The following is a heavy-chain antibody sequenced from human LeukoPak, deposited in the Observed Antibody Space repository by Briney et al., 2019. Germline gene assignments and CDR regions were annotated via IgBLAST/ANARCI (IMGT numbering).Heavy chain of an antibody. Sequence: GGSLRLSCAVSGFTFSSYWMNWVRQAPGKGLAWVASIRQDGGEKSYVDSVKGRFTISRDNTKNSLYLQINSLRAEDTAVYYCARDGTAPGLYFDLWGQGTLVTVSS. J-gene: IGHJ4*01. CDR3: ARDGTAPGLYFDL. D-gene: IGHD6-13*01. CDR2: IRQDGGEK. V-gene: IGHV3-7*01. CDR1: GFTFSSYW.